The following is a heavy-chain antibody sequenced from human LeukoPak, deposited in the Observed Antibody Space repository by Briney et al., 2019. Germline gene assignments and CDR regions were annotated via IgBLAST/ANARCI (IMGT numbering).Heavy chain of an antibody. V-gene: IGHV4-34*01. CDR3: ARFKIFGVVINYFDY. CDR2: INHSGST. J-gene: IGHJ4*02. CDR1: GGSFSGYY. Sequence: SETLSLTCAVYGGSFSGYYWSWIRQPPGKGLEWIGEINHSGSTNYNPSLKSRVTISVDTSKNQFSLKLSSVTAADTAVYYCARFKIFGVVINYFDYWGQGTLVTVSS. D-gene: IGHD3-3*01.